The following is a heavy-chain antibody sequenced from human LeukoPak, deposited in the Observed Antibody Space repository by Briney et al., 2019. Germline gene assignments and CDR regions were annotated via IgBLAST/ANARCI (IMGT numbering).Heavy chain of an antibody. D-gene: IGHD6-6*01. Sequence: GGSLRLSCAASGFTFSSYAMHWVRQAPGKGLEWVAVISYDGSNKYYAESVKGRFTISRDNSKNTLYLQMNSLRAEDTAVYYCARGGQLVRFYFQHWGQGTLVTVSS. CDR3: ARGGQLVRFYFQH. J-gene: IGHJ1*01. CDR2: ISYDGSNK. CDR1: GFTFSSYA. V-gene: IGHV3-30*04.